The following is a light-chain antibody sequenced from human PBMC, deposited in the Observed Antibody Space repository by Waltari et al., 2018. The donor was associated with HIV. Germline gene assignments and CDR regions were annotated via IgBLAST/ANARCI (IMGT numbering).Light chain of an antibody. CDR2: YDS. CDR1: NIGSKS. J-gene: IGLJ3*02. V-gene: IGLV3-21*04. Sequence: SYVLTPPPSVSVAPGKTARITCGGNNIGSKSVHWYQQKPGQAPVLVIYYDSDRPSGIPERFSGSNSGSTATLTISRVEAGDEADYYCQLWDSSSDHPVFGGGTKLTVL. CDR3: QLWDSSSDHPV.